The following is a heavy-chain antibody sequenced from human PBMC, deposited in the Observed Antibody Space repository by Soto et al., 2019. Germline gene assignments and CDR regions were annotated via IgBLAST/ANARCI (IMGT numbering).Heavy chain of an antibody. CDR3: AKDLQTTVVRAYDY. Sequence: EVQLLESGGGLVQPGGSLRLSCAASGFTFSNYAMTWVRQAPGKALEWVSVISSGGGTTFYADSVKGRFTISRDNSKNTLSLQMNSLRAEDTDIYYCAKDLQTTVVRAYDYWGQGTLVTVSS. CDR2: ISSGGGTT. D-gene: IGHD4-17*01. J-gene: IGHJ4*02. V-gene: IGHV3-23*01. CDR1: GFTFSNYA.